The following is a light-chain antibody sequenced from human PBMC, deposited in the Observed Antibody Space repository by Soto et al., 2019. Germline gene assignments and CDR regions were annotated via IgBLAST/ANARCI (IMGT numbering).Light chain of an antibody. CDR2: DAS. CDR3: QQLSNWPPA. J-gene: IGKJ3*01. V-gene: IGKV3-11*01. CDR1: QSVSSY. Sequence: EIELTQSPATLSLSPGERATLSCRASQSVSSYLAWYQQKPGQAPRLLIYDASNMATGIPARFSGSGSGTDFTLTISSLEPEDFAIYYCQQLSNWPPAFGPGTKVDIK.